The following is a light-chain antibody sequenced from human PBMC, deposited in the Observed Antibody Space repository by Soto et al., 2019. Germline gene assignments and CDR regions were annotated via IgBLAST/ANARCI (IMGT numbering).Light chain of an antibody. J-gene: IGKJ3*01. CDR3: QQYGSSPFT. Sequence: EIVLTQSPGTLSLSPGERATLSCRASQSVSSSYLAWYQQKPGKAPRLLIYGASSRPTGIPDRFSGSGSGTDFTLTISRLEPEDFAVYYCQQYGSSPFTFGPGTKVDIK. V-gene: IGKV3-20*01. CDR2: GAS. CDR1: QSVSSSY.